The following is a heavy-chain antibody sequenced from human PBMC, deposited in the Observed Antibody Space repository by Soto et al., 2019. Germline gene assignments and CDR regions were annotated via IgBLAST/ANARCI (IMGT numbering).Heavy chain of an antibody. Sequence: ASVKVSCKASGYTFTSYGISWVRQAPGQGLEWMGWISAYNGNTNYAQKLQGRVTMTTDTSTSTAYMELRSLRSDDTAVYYCARDLTIVVPAAMPHYGMDVWGQGTTVTVSS. J-gene: IGHJ6*02. CDR1: GYTFTSYG. CDR2: ISAYNGNT. D-gene: IGHD2-2*01. V-gene: IGHV1-18*01. CDR3: ARDLTIVVPAAMPHYGMDV.